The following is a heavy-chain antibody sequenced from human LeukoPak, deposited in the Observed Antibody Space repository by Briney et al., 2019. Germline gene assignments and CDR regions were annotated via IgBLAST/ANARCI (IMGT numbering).Heavy chain of an antibody. CDR1: GFTFSSYE. V-gene: IGHV3-23*01. Sequence: GGSLRLSCAASGFTFSSYEMNWVRQAPGKGLEWVSSISGSGGSTYYAEFVKGRSTISRDNSKNTLYLQMNSLRAEDTAVYYCAKGGQRYDFWRFDYWGQGTLVTVSS. D-gene: IGHD3-3*01. CDR2: ISGSGGST. J-gene: IGHJ4*02. CDR3: AKGGQRYDFWRFDY.